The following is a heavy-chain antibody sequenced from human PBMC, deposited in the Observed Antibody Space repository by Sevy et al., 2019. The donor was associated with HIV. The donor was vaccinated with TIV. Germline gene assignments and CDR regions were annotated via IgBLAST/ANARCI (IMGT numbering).Heavy chain of an antibody. D-gene: IGHD6-13*01. CDR1: EFTFSSYG. V-gene: IGHV3-33*01. CDR2: IWYDGSNK. CDR3: ARDPLWQQLASRDYYGMDV. J-gene: IGHJ6*02. Sequence: GGSLRLSCAASEFTFSSYGMHWVRQAPGKGLERVAVIWYDGSNKYYADSVKGRFTISRDNSKNTLYLQMNSLRAEDTAVYYCARDPLWQQLASRDYYGMDVWGQGTTVTVSS.